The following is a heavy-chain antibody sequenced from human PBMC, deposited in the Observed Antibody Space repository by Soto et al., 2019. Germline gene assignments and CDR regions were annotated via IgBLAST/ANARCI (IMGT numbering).Heavy chain of an antibody. J-gene: IGHJ6*04. CDR1: GGSISSYY. Sequence: SETLSLTCTVSGGSISSYYWSWIRQPAGKGLEWIGRIYTSGSTNYNPSLKSRVTMSVDTSKNQFSLKLSSVTAADTAVYYCAREITIFGVVSTDVRGKGTTVTVSS. D-gene: IGHD3-3*01. CDR2: IYTSGST. V-gene: IGHV4-4*07. CDR3: AREITIFGVVSTDV.